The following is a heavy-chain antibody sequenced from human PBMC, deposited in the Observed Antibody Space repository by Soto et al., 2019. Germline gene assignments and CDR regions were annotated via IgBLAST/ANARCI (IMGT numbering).Heavy chain of an antibody. CDR3: ASDSPGIVGATVDY. Sequence: ASVKVSCKASGYTFTSYGISWVRQAPGQGLEWMGWISAYNGNTNYAQKLQCRVTMTTDTSTSTAYMELRSLRSDDTAVYYCASDSPGIVGATVDYWGQGTLVTVSS. J-gene: IGHJ4*02. D-gene: IGHD1-26*01. CDR1: GYTFTSYG. CDR2: ISAYNGNT. V-gene: IGHV1-18*01.